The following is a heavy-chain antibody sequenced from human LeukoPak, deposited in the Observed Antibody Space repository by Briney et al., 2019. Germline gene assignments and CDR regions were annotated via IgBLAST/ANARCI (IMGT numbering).Heavy chain of an antibody. Sequence: ASVKVSCKASGYTFTDYYIHWVRQAPGQRLEWMGWINSNSGGTNYAQKFQGRVTMTRDTSISTAYIELSRLTSDDTAVYYCARDPPNSGYDYLYYFDYWGQGTLVTVSS. D-gene: IGHD5-12*01. CDR3: ARDPPNSGYDYLYYFDY. J-gene: IGHJ4*02. CDR2: INSNSGGT. V-gene: IGHV1-2*02. CDR1: GYTFTDYY.